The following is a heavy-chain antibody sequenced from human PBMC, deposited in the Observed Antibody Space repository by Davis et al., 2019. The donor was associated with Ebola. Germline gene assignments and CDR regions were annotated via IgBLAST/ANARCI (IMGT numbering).Heavy chain of an antibody. V-gene: IGHV3-21*01. CDR3: ARDDFERRDYYFYYAMDV. D-gene: IGHD2-21*02. CDR1: GFTFSTYS. J-gene: IGHJ6*02. Sequence: PGGSLRLSCAASGFTFSTYSMTWVRQAPGKGLEWVSSISSSSSSIYYADSVKGRFTISRDNAKKSLSLQMNSLRAEDTAVYYCARDDFERRDYYFYYAMDVWGQGTTVTVSS. CDR2: ISSSSSSI.